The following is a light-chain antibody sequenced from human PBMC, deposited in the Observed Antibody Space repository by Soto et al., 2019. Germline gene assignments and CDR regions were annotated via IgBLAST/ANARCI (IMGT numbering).Light chain of an antibody. Sequence: EIVMKQSPVTLSVSPGERATLSCRDSQSISNHLAWYQQKPGQAPRLLIYGASTRATGIPARFSGSGSGTEFTLTISSLQSEDFAVYYCQQYNNWPPRTFGQGTKLEIK. V-gene: IGKV3-15*01. CDR1: QSISNH. J-gene: IGKJ2*01. CDR2: GAS. CDR3: QQYNNWPPRT.